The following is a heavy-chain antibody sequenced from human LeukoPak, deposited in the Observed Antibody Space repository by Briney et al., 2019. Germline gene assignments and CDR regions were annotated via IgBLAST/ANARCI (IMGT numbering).Heavy chain of an antibody. CDR3: ARECIDLIDTNWFDP. D-gene: IGHD2-8*01. Sequence: GASVRVSCKASVYTFTDYYMHGVRQAPGQGLEWMGWINPNSGATNYAQRFQGRVSLTRDTSITTVYMELSRLKSDDTAIYFCARECIDLIDTNWFDPWGQGTLVTVSS. J-gene: IGHJ5*02. CDR1: VYTFTDYY. CDR2: INPNSGAT. V-gene: IGHV1-2*02.